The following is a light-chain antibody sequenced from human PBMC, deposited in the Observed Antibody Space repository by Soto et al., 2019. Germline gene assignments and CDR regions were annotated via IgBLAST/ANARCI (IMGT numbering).Light chain of an antibody. Sequence: QPVLTQSPSASASLGASVKLTCTLSSGHSSYAIAWHQQQPEKGPRYLMKLNSDGSHSKGDGIPDRFSGSSSGAERYLTISSLQSEDEADYYCQTWGTGIQLFGGGTKLIVL. CDR2: LNSDGSH. V-gene: IGLV4-69*01. CDR3: QTWGTGIQL. CDR1: SGHSSYA. J-gene: IGLJ2*01.